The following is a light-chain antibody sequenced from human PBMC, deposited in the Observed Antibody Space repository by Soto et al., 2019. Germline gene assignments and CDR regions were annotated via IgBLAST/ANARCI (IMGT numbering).Light chain of an antibody. CDR1: QSVSSN. J-gene: IGKJ1*01. Sequence: EIVMTQSPATLSVSPGERATLSCRASQSVSSNLAWYQQKPGQAPRLLIHGASTRATGIPARFSGSGSGTEFTLTFSSLQSEDFAVYYCQPYNNWPLRTFGQGTKVEIK. V-gene: IGKV3-15*01. CDR2: GAS. CDR3: QPYNNWPLRT.